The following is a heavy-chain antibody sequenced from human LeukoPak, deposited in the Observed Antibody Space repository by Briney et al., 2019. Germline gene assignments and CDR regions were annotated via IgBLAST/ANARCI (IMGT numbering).Heavy chain of an antibody. V-gene: IGHV3-30*02. CDR2: IRYDGYDT. J-gene: IGHJ3*02. D-gene: IGHD3-10*01. CDR3: ARDTHYYGSGSPAFDI. Sequence: PGGSLRLSCAASAFNFRSYGMHWVRQAPGKGLEWVAFIRYDGYDTHYADSVKGRFTISRDNSKSTLYLQMNSLRAEDTALYYCARDTHYYGSGSPAFDIWGQGTMVTVSS. CDR1: AFNFRSYG.